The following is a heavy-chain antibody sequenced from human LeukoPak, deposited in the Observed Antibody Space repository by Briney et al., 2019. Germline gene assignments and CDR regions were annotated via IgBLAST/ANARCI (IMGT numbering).Heavy chain of an antibody. CDR3: ARRHLMGTARHFDY. J-gene: IGHJ4*02. Sequence: GGSLRLSCAASGFTFSSYSMNWVRQAPGKGLEWVSYISSSSSTIYYADSVKGRFTISRDNAKNSLYLQMNSLRAEDTAVYYCARRHLMGTARHFDYWDQGTLVTVSS. V-gene: IGHV3-48*01. CDR1: GFTFSSYS. D-gene: IGHD5-18*01. CDR2: ISSSSSTI.